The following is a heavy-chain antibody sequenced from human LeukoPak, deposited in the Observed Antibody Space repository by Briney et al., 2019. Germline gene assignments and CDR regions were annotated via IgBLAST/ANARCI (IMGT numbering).Heavy chain of an antibody. J-gene: IGHJ5*02. D-gene: IGHD3-3*01. V-gene: IGHV3-21*04. CDR3: VKGSIFGVPNNWFDP. CDR2: INSISSHI. Sequence: PGGSLRLSCAASGFTFSSYTMNWVRQAPGKGLEWVSSINSISSHIFYADSVKGRFTISRDNAKNSLYLQVNSLRAEDTAVYYCVKGSIFGVPNNWFDPWGQGTLVTVSS. CDR1: GFTFSSYT.